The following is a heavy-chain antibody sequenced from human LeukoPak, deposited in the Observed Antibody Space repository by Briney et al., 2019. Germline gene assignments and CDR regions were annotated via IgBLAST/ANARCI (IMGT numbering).Heavy chain of an antibody. V-gene: IGHV1-18*01. CDR2: ISAYNGNT. CDR3: ARDKTPAPDYYYYYGMDV. CDR1: GYTFTSYG. J-gene: IGHJ6*02. Sequence: GASVKVSCKASGYTFTSYGISSVRQAPGQGLEWMGWISAYNGNTNYAQKLQGRVTMTTDTSTSTAYMELRSLRSDDTAVYYCARDKTPAPDYYYYYGMDVWGQGTTVTVSS.